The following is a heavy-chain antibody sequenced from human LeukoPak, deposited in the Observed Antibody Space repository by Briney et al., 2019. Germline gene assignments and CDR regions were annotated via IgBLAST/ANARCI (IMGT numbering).Heavy chain of an antibody. J-gene: IGHJ4*02. V-gene: IGHV1-46*01. CDR2: INPSGGST. CDR1: LYTFTSYY. Sequence: GASVKVSCMASLYTFTSYYMHWVRQAPGQGLEWMGIINPSGGSTSSAQKFQGRVTMTRDTSTSTAYMEMSSLRSEDTAVYYCARGPYYYDSSGYYLYYRGQGTLVTVPS. D-gene: IGHD3-22*01. CDR3: ARGPYYYDSSGYYLYY.